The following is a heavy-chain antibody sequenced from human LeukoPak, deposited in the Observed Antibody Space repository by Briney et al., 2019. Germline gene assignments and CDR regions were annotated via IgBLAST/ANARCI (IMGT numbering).Heavy chain of an antibody. D-gene: IGHD6-6*01. CDR1: GFTFSTYS. V-gene: IGHV3-48*01. Sequence: GGSLRLSCAASGFTFSTYSLNWVRQAPGKGLEWVSYISSSGYTIYYADSVKGRFTISRDNAKNSLYLQMNSLRAEDTAVYYCARGGIAARFDYWGQGTLVTVSS. CDR3: ARGGIAARFDY. CDR2: ISSSGYTI. J-gene: IGHJ4*02.